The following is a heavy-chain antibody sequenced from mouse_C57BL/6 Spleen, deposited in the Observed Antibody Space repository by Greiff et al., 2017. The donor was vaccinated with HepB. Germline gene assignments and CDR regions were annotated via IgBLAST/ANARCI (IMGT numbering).Heavy chain of an antibody. CDR1: GYTFTSYW. Sequence: QVQLQQPGAELVKPGASVKLSCKASGYTFTSYWMHWVKQRPGRGLEWIGRIDPSSGGTKYNEKFKSKATLTVDKPSSTAYMQLSSLTSEDSAVYYCARSGYYGSSSFAYWGQGTLVTVSA. V-gene: IGHV1-72*01. D-gene: IGHD1-1*01. CDR3: ARSGYYGSSSFAY. CDR2: IDPSSGGT. J-gene: IGHJ3*01.